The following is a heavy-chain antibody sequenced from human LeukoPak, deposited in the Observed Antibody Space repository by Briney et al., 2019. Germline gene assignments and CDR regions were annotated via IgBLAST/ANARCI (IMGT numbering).Heavy chain of an antibody. D-gene: IGHD5-12*01. CDR2: IYYSGST. V-gene: IGHV4-39*07. CDR1: GGSISSSSYY. Sequence: PSETLSLTCTVSGGSISSSSYYWGWIRQPPGKGLEWIGSIYYSGSTYYNPSLKSRVTISMDTSKNQFSLKLSSVTAADTALFYCARYHSGYDDYWGQGTLVTVSS. J-gene: IGHJ4*02. CDR3: ARYHSGYDDY.